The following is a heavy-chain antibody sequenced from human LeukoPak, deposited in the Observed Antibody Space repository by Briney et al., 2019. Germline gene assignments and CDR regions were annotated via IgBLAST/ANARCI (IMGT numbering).Heavy chain of an antibody. J-gene: IGHJ5*02. V-gene: IGHV1-46*01. CDR3: ARDTRPPYYDFWSGYYTGGGYNWFDP. CDR2: INPSGGST. D-gene: IGHD3-3*01. CDR1: GYTFTSYY. Sequence: VASVKVSCKASGYTFTSYYMHWVRQAPGQGLEWMGIINPSGGSTSYAQKFQGRVTMTRDTSTSTVYMELSSLRSEDTAVYYCARDTRPPYYDFWSGYYTGGGYNWFDPWGQGTLVTVSS.